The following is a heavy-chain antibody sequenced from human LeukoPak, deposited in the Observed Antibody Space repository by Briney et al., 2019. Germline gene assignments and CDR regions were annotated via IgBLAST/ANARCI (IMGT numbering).Heavy chain of an antibody. V-gene: IGHV1-2*02. J-gene: IGHJ4*02. CDR3: ATYGDYEYYFDY. CDR1: GYTFTAYY. D-gene: IGHD4-17*01. CDR2: INPNSGGT. Sequence: ASVKVSCKASGYTFTAYYMHWVRQAPGQGLEWMGWINPNSGGTNYAQKFQGRVTMTRDTSISTAYMELSRLRSDDTAVYYCATYGDYEYYFDYWGQGTLVTVSS.